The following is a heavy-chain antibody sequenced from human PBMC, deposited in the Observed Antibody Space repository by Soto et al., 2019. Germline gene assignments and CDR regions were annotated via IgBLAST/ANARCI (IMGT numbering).Heavy chain of an antibody. Sequence: QVQLVQSGAEVKRPGSSVKVSCKASGDTFNFYSINWVRQAPGLGLEWMGRVTPIVSMSNYAQKFQGRVTMTADKSTSTAYMELSSLRSEDTDIYYCASSYCSGYRAFYYWGQGALVTVSS. J-gene: IGHJ4*02. D-gene: IGHD3-10*01. CDR2: VTPIVSMS. V-gene: IGHV1-69*02. CDR3: ASSYCSGYRAFYY. CDR1: GDTFNFYS.